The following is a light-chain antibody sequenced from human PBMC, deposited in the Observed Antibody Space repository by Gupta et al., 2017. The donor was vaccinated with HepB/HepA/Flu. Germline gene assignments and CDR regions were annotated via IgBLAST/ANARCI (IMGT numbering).Light chain of an antibody. J-gene: IGLJ3*02. CDR1: SGHTSYA. CDR3: QTWDTDIQV. CDR2: LNSDGSH. V-gene: IGLV4-69*01. Sequence: QLVLTQSPSASASLGASVKLTCTLSSGHTSYAIAWHQQQPERGPRYLMKLNSDGSHRKGDGIPDRFSGSSSGAERYLTISSLQSEDEADYYCQTWDTDIQVFGGGTKLIVL.